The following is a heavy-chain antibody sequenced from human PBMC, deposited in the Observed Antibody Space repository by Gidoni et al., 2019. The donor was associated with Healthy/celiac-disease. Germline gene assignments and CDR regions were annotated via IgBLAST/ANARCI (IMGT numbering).Heavy chain of an antibody. CDR3: ARSGRYSSIRPRDFDY. Sequence: QVQLQQWGAGLLQPSETQPLTCAVYGGSVRGYYWSWIRQHPGKGLEWIGEINHSGSTNDTPSLKSRVTKSVDTSKNQFSLKLSSVTAADTAVYYCARSGRYSSIRPRDFDYWGQGTLVTVSS. J-gene: IGHJ4*02. CDR1: GGSVRGYY. CDR2: INHSGST. D-gene: IGHD6-13*01. V-gene: IGHV4-34*01.